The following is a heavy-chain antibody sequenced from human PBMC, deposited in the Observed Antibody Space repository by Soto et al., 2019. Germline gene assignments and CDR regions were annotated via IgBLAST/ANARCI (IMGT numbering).Heavy chain of an antibody. CDR2: ISAYASAT. CDR3: SRDNAEGGASLVDY. CDR1: GYIYTNYG. D-gene: IGHD2-21*01. V-gene: IGHV1-18*04. J-gene: IGHJ4*02. Sequence: QVQLAQSGPEVKKPGASVKFSCKASGYIYTNYGLSWLRQAPGQGLEWVGGISAYASATYYAKNFKDRVTLTIDTSTTTGELEVSSLRSAATSIYYCSRDNAEGGASLVDYWGQGTLVTVSS.